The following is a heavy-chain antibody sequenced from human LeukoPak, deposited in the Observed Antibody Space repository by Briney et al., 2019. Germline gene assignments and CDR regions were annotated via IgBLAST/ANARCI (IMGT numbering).Heavy chain of an antibody. D-gene: IGHD3-22*01. CDR2: IYYSGST. CDR1: GGSISSYY. Sequence: PSETLSLTCTVSGGSISSYYWSWIRQPPGKGLEWIGYIYYSGSTNYNPSLKSRVTISVDTSKNQFSLKLSSVTAADMAVYYCARTLSPYDSSGYYLYWGQGTLVTVSS. V-gene: IGHV4-59*01. J-gene: IGHJ4*02. CDR3: ARTLSPYDSSGYYLY.